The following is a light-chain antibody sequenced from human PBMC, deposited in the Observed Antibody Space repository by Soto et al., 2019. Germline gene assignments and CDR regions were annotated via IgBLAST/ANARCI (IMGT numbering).Light chain of an antibody. V-gene: IGKV3-11*01. J-gene: IGKJ5*01. CDR3: QQRNVWPPVT. CDR2: GAF. CDR1: PSVTNF. Sequence: EIVFTESPATLSLSRKSRATLSYGASPSVTNFLTWYQQKPGQAPRLLIYGAFNRATGIPARFSGSGSGTVFSLTTSSLEPEDSGVYYCQQRNVWPPVTFGQGTRLEIK.